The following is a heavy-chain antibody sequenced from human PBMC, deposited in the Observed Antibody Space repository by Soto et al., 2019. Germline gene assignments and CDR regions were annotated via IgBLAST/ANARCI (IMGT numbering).Heavy chain of an antibody. Sequence: EVQLLESGGGLVQPGGSLRLSCAASGCTFSNHDMTWVRQAPGKGLEWVSTIGDSGARTYYVDSVRGRFTISRDNSRNTLYLQMNDLRAEDTAVYYCVKDDVSGIPFSDYWGRGTLVTVSS. J-gene: IGHJ4*02. CDR1: GCTFSNHD. CDR3: VKDDVSGIPFSDY. CDR2: IGDSGART. D-gene: IGHD1-1*01. V-gene: IGHV3-23*01.